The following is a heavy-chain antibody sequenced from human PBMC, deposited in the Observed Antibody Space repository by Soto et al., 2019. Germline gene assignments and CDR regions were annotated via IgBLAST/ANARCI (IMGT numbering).Heavy chain of an antibody. D-gene: IGHD2-21*01. CDR1: GFTFSNYG. J-gene: IGHJ5*02. CDR2: ISGGNK. V-gene: IGHV3-23*01. CDR3: AKAPSSDCNSGACSLRS. Sequence: GGSLRLSCAASGFTFSNYGMSWVRQAPGKGLEWVSSISGGNKFYAGSVKGRFTISRDNSKNTLYLQMNSLTAEDTAVYYCAKAPSSDCNSGACSLRSWGQGTLVTVSS.